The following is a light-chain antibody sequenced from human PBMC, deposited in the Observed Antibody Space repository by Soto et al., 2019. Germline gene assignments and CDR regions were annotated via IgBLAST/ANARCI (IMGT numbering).Light chain of an antibody. CDR2: GAS. CDR1: QYISTW. J-gene: IGKJ2*01. CDR3: QQANSFPRT. V-gene: IGKV1-12*01. Sequence: DIPMTQSPSSVSASVGDRVTITCRASQYISTWLAWYQQKPGKAPKLLIYGASSLQSGVPSRFSGSGSGTDFTLTISSLQPEDSATYYCQQANSFPRTFGQGTKLEIK.